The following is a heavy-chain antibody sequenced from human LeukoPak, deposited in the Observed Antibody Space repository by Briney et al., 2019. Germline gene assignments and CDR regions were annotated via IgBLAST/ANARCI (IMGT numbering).Heavy chain of an antibody. J-gene: IGHJ1*01. CDR2: IFYSGTA. V-gene: IGHV4-39*07. D-gene: IGHD1-1*01. CDR1: GGSITINDYY. CDR3: ARQHHHGWNDI. Sequence: PSETLSLTCTVSGGSITINDYYWGWTRQPPGGGLEWIGSIFYSGTAHYTPSLRSRATISVDTSGNQFSLRLKSVTAADTAVYYCARQHHHGWNDIWGQGTLATVSS.